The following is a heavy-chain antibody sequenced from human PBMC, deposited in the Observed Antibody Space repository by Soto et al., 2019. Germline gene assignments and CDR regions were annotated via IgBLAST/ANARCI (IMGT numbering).Heavy chain of an antibody. CDR1: GGSISSGGYY. V-gene: IGHV4-31*03. CDR3: ARVCGGDCHYGMDV. J-gene: IGHJ6*02. Sequence: QVQLQESGPGLVKPSQTLSLTCTVSGGSISSGGYYWSWIRQHPGKGLEWIGYIYYSGSTYYNPSLQSRVTIXVXTXENQFSLKLSSVTAADTAVYYCARVCGGDCHYGMDVWGQGTTVTVSS. CDR2: IYYSGST. D-gene: IGHD2-21*02.